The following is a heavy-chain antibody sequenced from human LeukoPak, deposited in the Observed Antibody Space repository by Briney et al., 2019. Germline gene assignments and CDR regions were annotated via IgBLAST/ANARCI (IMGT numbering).Heavy chain of an antibody. CDR2: IYHGGNT. V-gene: IGHV4-39*07. CDR1: GGSISSNSDY. CDR3: ARERDYGDYYWYFDL. J-gene: IGHJ2*01. Sequence: SETLSLTCSVSGGSISSNSDYWGWIRQPPGKGLEWIGSIYHGGNTFYTPSLKSRVTISIDTSKNQFSLKLSSVTAADTAVYYCARERDYGDYYWYFDLWGRGTLVTVSS. D-gene: IGHD4-17*01.